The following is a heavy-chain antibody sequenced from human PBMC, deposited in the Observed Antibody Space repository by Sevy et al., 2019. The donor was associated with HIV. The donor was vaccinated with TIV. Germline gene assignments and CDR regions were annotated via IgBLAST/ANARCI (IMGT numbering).Heavy chain of an antibody. D-gene: IGHD2-2*02. CDR1: GFTFSSYT. Sequence: GGSLRLSCAVSGFTFSSYTMNWVRQAPGKGLEWVSSISSTSSYIYYADSVKGRFTISRDNAQNSLYLQMNSLRAEDTAVYYCARVFYTHWFDAWDQGTLVTVSS. V-gene: IGHV3-21*01. CDR3: ARVFYTHWFDA. CDR2: ISSTSSYI. J-gene: IGHJ5*02.